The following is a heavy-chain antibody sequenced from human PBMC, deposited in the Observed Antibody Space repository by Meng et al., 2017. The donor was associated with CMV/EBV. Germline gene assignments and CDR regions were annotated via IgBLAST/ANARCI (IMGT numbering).Heavy chain of an antibody. CDR3: ASLTRSSSSKGFGY. CDR1: GFTFSSYA. J-gene: IGHJ4*02. D-gene: IGHD6-13*01. Sequence: GESLKISCAASGFTFSSYAMHWVRQAPGKGLEWVAVISYDGSNKYYADSVKGRFTISRDNSKNTLYLQMNSLRAEDTAVYYCASLTRSSSSKGFGYWGQGTLVTVSS. V-gene: IGHV3-30-3*01. CDR2: ISYDGSNK.